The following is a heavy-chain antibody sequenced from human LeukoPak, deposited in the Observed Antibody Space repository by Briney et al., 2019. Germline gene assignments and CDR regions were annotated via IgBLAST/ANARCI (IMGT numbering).Heavy chain of an antibody. V-gene: IGHV4-4*07. CDR2: IYTSGST. CDR1: GGSISSYY. D-gene: IGHD3-10*01. CDR3: ARDLGYGSGSYYKGPDRNWFDP. Sequence: SETLSLTCTVSGGSISSYYWSWIRQPAGKGLEWIGRIYTSGSTNYNPSLKSRVTMSVDTSKNQFSLKLSSVTAADTAVYYCARDLGYGSGSYYKGPDRNWFDPWGQGTPVTVSS. J-gene: IGHJ5*02.